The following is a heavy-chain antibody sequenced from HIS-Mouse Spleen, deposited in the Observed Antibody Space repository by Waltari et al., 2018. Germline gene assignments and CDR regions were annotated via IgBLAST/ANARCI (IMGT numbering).Heavy chain of an antibody. CDR2: IYYSGST. CDR3: AREIPYSSSWYDWYFDL. D-gene: IGHD6-13*01. J-gene: IGHJ2*01. CDR1: GGSISSSSYY. Sequence: QLQLQESGPGLVKPSETLSLTCTVSGGSISSSSYYWRGTRQPPGKGLAWIGSIYYSGSTYYNPSLKSRVTISVDTSKNQFSLKLSSVTAADTAVYYCAREIPYSSSWYDWYFDLWGRGTLVTVSS. V-gene: IGHV4-39*07.